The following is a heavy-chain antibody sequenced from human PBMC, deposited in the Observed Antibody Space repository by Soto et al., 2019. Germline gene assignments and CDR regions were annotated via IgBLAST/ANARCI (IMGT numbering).Heavy chain of an antibody. CDR1: VFSFGAYA. V-gene: IGHV3-49*03. CDR2: SRSRAYCATT. Sequence: GGSLRLSCTTSVFSFGAYAVSWFRQSPGKGLERVGFSRSRAYCATTEYAASVRGRFSTSRDASTSIAYLQTNSVKTEDKAMYFCSRGQAGLETEPHYFDYWGQGTLVNVS. J-gene: IGHJ4*02. D-gene: IGHD1-1*01. CDR3: SRGQAGLETEPHYFDY.